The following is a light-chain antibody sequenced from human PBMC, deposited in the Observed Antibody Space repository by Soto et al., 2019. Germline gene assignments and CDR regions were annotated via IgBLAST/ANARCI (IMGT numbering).Light chain of an antibody. CDR3: QHYGISVPIT. CDR1: QSISNDY. J-gene: IGKJ3*01. Sequence: EIVLTQSPGTLSLSPGERATLSCRASQSISNDYLARYQQKPGQAPRLLIHGASSRAIGIPDRFSGGGSGTDFTLSISRLEPEDFAVYFCQHYGISVPITFGPGTKVDIK. CDR2: GAS. V-gene: IGKV3-20*01.